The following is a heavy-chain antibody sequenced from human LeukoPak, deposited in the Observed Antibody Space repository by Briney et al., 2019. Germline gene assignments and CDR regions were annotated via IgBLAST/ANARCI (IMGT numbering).Heavy chain of an antibody. D-gene: IGHD2-15*01. J-gene: IGHJ5*02. CDR2: ISHDGSKI. Sequence: GGSLRLSCAASGFIFFSYGMHWVRQAPGTGLEWVAVISHDGSKIHYGNSVKGRFTISRDNSKSTLYLQMNSLKPEDTAVYYCAKDPYRVVVATGNYLDPWGQGTLVTVSS. CDR3: AKDPYRVVVATGNYLDP. CDR1: GFIFFSYG. V-gene: IGHV3-30*18.